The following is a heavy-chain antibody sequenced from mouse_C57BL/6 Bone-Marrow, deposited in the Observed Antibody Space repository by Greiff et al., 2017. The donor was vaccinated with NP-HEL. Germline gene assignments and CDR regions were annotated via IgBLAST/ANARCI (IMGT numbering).Heavy chain of an antibody. J-gene: IGHJ3*01. CDR1: GFSLTSYG. CDR2: IWRGGST. D-gene: IGHD1-1*01. V-gene: IGHV2-5*01. Sequence: VKLMESGPGLVQPSQSLSITCTVSGFSLTSYGVHWVRQSPGKGLEWLGVIWRGGSTDYNAAFMSRLSITKDNSKSQVFFKMNSLQADDTAIYYCAKGGYYGSSLAWFAYGGQGTLVTVSA. CDR3: AKGGYYGSSLAWFAY.